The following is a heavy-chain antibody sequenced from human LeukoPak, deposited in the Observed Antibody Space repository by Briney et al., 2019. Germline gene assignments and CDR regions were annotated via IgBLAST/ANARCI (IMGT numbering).Heavy chain of an antibody. CDR3: ARDVNGGNAY. CDR1: GFTFSSYS. D-gene: IGHD4-23*01. Sequence: GGSLRLSCAASGFTFSSYSMNWVRQAPGKGLEWVSYISSSSSTIYYADSVKGRFTISRDNAKNSLYLQMNSLRAEDTAVYYCARDVNGGNAYWGQGTLVTVSS. CDR2: ISSSSSTI. V-gene: IGHV3-48*01. J-gene: IGHJ4*02.